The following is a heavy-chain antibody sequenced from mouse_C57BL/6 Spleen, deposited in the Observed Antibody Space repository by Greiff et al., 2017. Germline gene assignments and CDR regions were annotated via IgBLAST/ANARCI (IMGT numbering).Heavy chain of an antibody. J-gene: IGHJ1*03. Sequence: EVHLVESGGGLVKPGGSLKLSCAASGFTFSDYGMHWVRQAPEKGLEWVAYISSGSSTIYYADTVKGRFTISRDNAKNTLFLQMTSLRSEDTAMYYCARKVYYGNYGYFDVWGTGTTVTVSS. CDR1: GFTFSDYG. D-gene: IGHD2-1*01. CDR3: ARKVYYGNYGYFDV. V-gene: IGHV5-17*01. CDR2: ISSGSSTI.